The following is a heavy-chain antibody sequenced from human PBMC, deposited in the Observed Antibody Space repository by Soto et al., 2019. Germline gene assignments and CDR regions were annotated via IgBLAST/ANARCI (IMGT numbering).Heavy chain of an antibody. CDR3: ARNTLLVVAANFSFSNWFDP. D-gene: IGHD2-15*01. CDR2: IYYSGGT. CDR1: GGSIRSGAYY. Sequence: QVQLQESAPGLVKPSQTLSLSCTVSGGSIRSGAYYWSWIRQHPGRALEWIGSIYYSGGTLYNPSLKSRLNISVDTSKNQISLQLRSVTAADTAVYFCARNTLLVVAANFSFSNWFDPWGQGTLVSVSS. V-gene: IGHV4-31*03. J-gene: IGHJ5*02.